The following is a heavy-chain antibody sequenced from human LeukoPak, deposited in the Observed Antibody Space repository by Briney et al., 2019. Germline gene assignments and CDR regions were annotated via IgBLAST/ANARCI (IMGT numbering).Heavy chain of an antibody. CDR3: ARGARGQLVRY. J-gene: IGHJ4*02. D-gene: IGHD6-6*01. Sequence: GGSLRPSCAASGFTFSSYSMNWVRQAPGKGLEWVSYISSSSSTIYYADSVKGRFTISRDNAKNSLYLQMNSLRAEDTAVYYCARGARGQLVRYWGQGTLVTVSS. V-gene: IGHV3-48*01. CDR2: ISSSSSTI. CDR1: GFTFSSYS.